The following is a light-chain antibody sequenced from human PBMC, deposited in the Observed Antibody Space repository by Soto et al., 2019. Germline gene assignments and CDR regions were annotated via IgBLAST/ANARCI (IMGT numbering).Light chain of an antibody. CDR3: QQTYSTPYT. CDR1: QSVSSSY. V-gene: IGKV3-20*01. CDR2: GAS. Sequence: ESVLTQSPGTLSLCPGERATLSCRASQSVSSSYLAWYQQKPGQAPRLLIYGASSRATGIPDRFSGSGSGTDFNLTITALPHEDLATYFCQQTYSTPYTFGQGTKLEIK. J-gene: IGKJ2*01.